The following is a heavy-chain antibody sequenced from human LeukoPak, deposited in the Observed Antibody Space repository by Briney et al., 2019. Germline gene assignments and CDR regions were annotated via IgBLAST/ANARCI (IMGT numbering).Heavy chain of an antibody. Sequence: GGSLRLSCAASGFTFSSYSINWVRQAPGKGLEWVSSISSSSSYIYYADSVKGRFTISRDNAKNSLYLQMNSLRAEDTAVYYCARESEGGGNAIDYWGQGTLVTVSS. V-gene: IGHV3-21*01. D-gene: IGHD4-23*01. CDR2: ISSSSSYI. CDR1: GFTFSSYS. J-gene: IGHJ4*02. CDR3: ARESEGGGNAIDY.